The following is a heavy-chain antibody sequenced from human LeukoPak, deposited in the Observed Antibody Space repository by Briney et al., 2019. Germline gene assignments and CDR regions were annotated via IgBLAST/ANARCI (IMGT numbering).Heavy chain of an antibody. D-gene: IGHD6-6*01. CDR3: ARMNIAARRADFDY. V-gene: IGHV1-2*02. CDR2: INSNSGGT. J-gene: IGHJ4*02. CDR1: GYTFTDYY. Sequence: ASVKVSCKASGYTFTDYYIHWMRQAPGQGLEWMGWINSNSGGTSYAQKFQGRVTMTRDTPTNTAHMELSGLTSDDTAVYYCARMNIAARRADFDYWGQGTVVTVSS.